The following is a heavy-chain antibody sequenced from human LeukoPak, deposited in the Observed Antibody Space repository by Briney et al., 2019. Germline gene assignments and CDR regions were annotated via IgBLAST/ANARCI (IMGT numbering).Heavy chain of an antibody. CDR1: GGTFSSYA. V-gene: IGHV1-69*04. J-gene: IGHJ5*02. CDR3: ARVLRGFDP. CDR2: IIPILGIT. Sequence: GASVKVSCKASGGTFSSYAISWVRQAPGQGLEWMGRIIPILGITNYAQKFQGRVTITADKSTSTAYMELSSLRSEDTAVYYCARVLRGFDPWGQGTLVTVSS.